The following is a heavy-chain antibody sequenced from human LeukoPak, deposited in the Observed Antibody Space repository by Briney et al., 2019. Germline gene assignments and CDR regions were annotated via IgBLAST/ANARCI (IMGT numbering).Heavy chain of an antibody. CDR3: ARVFLFRGYTDY. V-gene: IGHV1-18*04. CDR1: GYTFTSYY. Sequence: EASVKVSCKASGYTFTSYYMHWVRQAPAQGLEWVGWISAYNGNTNYAQKLQGRVTMTTDTSTSTAYMELRSLRSDDTAVYYCARVFLFRGYTDYWGQGTLVTVSS. CDR2: ISAYNGNT. J-gene: IGHJ4*02. D-gene: IGHD3-10*01.